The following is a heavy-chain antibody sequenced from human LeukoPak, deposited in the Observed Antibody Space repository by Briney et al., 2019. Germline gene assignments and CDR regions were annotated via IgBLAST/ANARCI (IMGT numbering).Heavy chain of an antibody. CDR2: IIPIFGTA. CDR3: ARSQPLAYFDL. Sequence: SVKVSCKASGGSFNSYAISRVRQAPGQGLEWMGGIIPIFGTANYAQKFQGRVTITADKSTNTAYMELSSLRSEDTAVYYCARSQPLAYFDLWGRGTLVTVSS. V-gene: IGHV1-69*06. CDR1: GGSFNSYA. J-gene: IGHJ2*01.